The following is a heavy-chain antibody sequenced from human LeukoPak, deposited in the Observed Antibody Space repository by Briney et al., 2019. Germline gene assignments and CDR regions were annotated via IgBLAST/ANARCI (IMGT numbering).Heavy chain of an antibody. V-gene: IGHV3-23*01. D-gene: IGHD3-22*01. CDR3: AKGYYYDSSGLRYYFDY. Sequence: GGSLRISCAASGFTLSDHYVGWVRQAPGKGLEWVATISNSGGGTYYADSAKGRFTISRDNSKNTLYLQMNSLRAEDTAVYYCAKGYYYDSSGLRYYFDYWGQGTLVTVSS. CDR1: GFTLSDHY. J-gene: IGHJ4*02. CDR2: ISNSGGGT.